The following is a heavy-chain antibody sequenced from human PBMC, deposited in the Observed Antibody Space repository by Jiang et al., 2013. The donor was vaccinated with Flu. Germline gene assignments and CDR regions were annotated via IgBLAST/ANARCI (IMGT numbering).Heavy chain of an antibody. J-gene: IGHJ4*02. CDR2: IIPILGIA. CDR3: ARGHYYDSSGSGVFDY. Sequence: FSSYAISWVRQAPGQGLEWMGRIIPILGIANYAQKFQGRVTITADKSTSTAYMELSSLRSEDTAVYYCARGHYYDSSGSGVFDYWGQGTLVTVSS. CDR1: FSSYA. D-gene: IGHD3-22*01. V-gene: IGHV1-69*04.